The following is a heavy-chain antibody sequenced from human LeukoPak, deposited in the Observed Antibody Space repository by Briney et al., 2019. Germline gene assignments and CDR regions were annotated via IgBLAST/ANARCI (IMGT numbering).Heavy chain of an antibody. CDR1: GGSISSHY. CDR3: AREGGSYYGGLDY. D-gene: IGHD2-21*02. V-gene: IGHV4-4*07. CDR2: IDASGST. Sequence: SETLSLTCTVSGGSISSHYWSWIRQSAGKGLEWIGRIDASGSTRFNPSLKSRVTISIDTSKNQFSLKLYSVTAADTAVYYCAREGGSYYGGLDYWGQGTLVTVSS. J-gene: IGHJ4*02.